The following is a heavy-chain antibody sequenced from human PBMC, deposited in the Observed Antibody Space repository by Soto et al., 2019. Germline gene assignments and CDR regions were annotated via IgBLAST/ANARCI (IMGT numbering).Heavy chain of an antibody. CDR1: GGTFSSYA. CDR3: ASGYYGSGKAWSYYYGMDV. J-gene: IGHJ6*02. V-gene: IGHV1-69*01. Sequence: QVQLVQSGAEVKKPGSSVKVSCKASGGTFSSYAISWVRQAPGQGLEWMGGIIPIFGTANYAQKFQGRVTITADESTSTAYMELSSLRSEDTAVYYCASGYYGSGKAWSYYYGMDVWGQGTTVTVSS. CDR2: IIPIFGTA. D-gene: IGHD3-10*01.